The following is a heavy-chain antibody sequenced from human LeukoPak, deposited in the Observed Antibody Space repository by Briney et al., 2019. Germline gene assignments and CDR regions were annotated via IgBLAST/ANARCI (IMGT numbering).Heavy chain of an antibody. J-gene: IGHJ4*02. CDR3: ARKSGSYFDY. D-gene: IGHD1-26*01. V-gene: IGHV4-61*01. Sequence: KTSETLSLTCTVSGGSISSSSYYWSWIRQPPGKGLEWIGYIYYSGSTNYNPSLKSRVTISVDTSKNQFSLKLSSVTAADTAVYYCARKSGSYFDYWGQGTLVTVSS. CDR2: IYYSGST. CDR1: GGSISSSSYY.